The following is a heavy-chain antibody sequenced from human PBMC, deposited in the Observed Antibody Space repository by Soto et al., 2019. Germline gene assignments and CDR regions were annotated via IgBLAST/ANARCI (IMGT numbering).Heavy chain of an antibody. J-gene: IGHJ4*02. D-gene: IGHD3-3*01. V-gene: IGHV3-48*02. CDR1: GFTFSTFS. CDR3: ARDLGWALDS. Sequence: EVQLVESGGGSVQPGGSLRLSCAASGFTFSTFSMNWVRQAPGRGLEWISYISGGGRPISYADSVKGRFTISRDNAKNSIYLQMDSLVDEDTAVYYCARDLGWALDSWGQGTLVTVSS. CDR2: ISGGGRPI.